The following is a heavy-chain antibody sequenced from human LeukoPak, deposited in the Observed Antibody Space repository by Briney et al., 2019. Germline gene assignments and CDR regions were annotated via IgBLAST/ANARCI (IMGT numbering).Heavy chain of an antibody. D-gene: IGHD1-26*01. CDR3: ARDLWELLTGIDY. CDR2: ISSSSSYI. J-gene: IGHJ4*02. Sequence: GGSLRLSCAASGFTFSSYSMNWVRQAPGKGLEWVSSISSSSSYIYYADSVKGRFTISRDNAENSLYLQMNSLRAEDTAVYYCARDLWELLTGIDYWGQGTLVTVSS. V-gene: IGHV3-21*01. CDR1: GFTFSSYS.